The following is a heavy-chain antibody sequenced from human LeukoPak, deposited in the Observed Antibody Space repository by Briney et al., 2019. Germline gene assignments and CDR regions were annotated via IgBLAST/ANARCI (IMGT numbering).Heavy chain of an antibody. J-gene: IGHJ4*02. Sequence: SETLSLTCAVYGGSFSGYYWSWIRQPPGKGLEWIGEINHSGSTNYNPSLKSRVTISVDTSKNQFSLKLSSVTAADTAVYFCVRLWFGEMLPDYWGQGTLVTVSS. CDR2: INHSGST. V-gene: IGHV4-34*01. CDR1: GGSFSGYY. CDR3: VRLWFGEMLPDY. D-gene: IGHD3-10*01.